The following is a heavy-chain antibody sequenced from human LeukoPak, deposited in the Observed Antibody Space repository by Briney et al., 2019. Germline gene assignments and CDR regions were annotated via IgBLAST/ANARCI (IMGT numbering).Heavy chain of an antibody. D-gene: IGHD3-22*01. CDR2: INPSGGST. V-gene: IGHV1-46*01. CDR1: GYTFTSYY. CDR3: ARVPQGGYLFYYGMDV. Sequence: ASVKVSCKASGYTFTSYYMHWVRQAPGQGLEWMGIINPSGGSTSYAQKFQGRVTMTRDTSTSTAYMELRSLRSDDTAVYYCARVPQGGYLFYYGMDVWGQGTTVTVSS. J-gene: IGHJ6*02.